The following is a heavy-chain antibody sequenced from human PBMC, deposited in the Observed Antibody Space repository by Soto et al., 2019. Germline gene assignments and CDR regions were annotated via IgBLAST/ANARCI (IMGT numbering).Heavy chain of an antibody. D-gene: IGHD1-26*01. CDR3: ARGAVAGASRAGAFDI. V-gene: IGHV1-69*06. J-gene: IGHJ3*02. Sequence: SVKVSCKASGGTFSSYAISWVRQAPGQGLEWMGGVIPIFGTANYAQKFQGRVTITADKSTSTAYMELSSVTAADTAVYYCARGAVAGASRAGAFDIWGQGTMVT. CDR1: GGTFSSYA. CDR2: VIPIFGTA.